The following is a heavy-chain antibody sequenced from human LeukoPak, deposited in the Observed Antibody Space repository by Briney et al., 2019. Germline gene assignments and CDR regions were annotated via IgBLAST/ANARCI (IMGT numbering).Heavy chain of an antibody. D-gene: IGHD2-21*02. J-gene: IGHJ6*03. Sequence: SETLSLTCAVYGGSFSGYYWGWIRQPPGKGLEWIGSIYYSGSTYYNPSLKSRVTISVDTSKNQFSLKLSSVTAADTAVYYCARERIYCGGDCYSFDHGHMDVWGKGTTVTVSS. CDR3: ARERIYCGGDCYSFDHGHMDV. V-gene: IGHV4-34*01. CDR1: GGSFSGYY. CDR2: IYYSGST.